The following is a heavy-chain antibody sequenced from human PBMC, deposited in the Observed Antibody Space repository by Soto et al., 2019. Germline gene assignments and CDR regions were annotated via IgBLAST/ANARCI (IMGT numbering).Heavy chain of an antibody. CDR1: GFPFSSYA. V-gene: IGHV3-23*01. CDR2: ISGSGGST. J-gene: IGHJ4*02. Sequence: GGSLRLSCAASGFPFSSYAMSWVRQAPGKGLEWVSAISGSGGSTYYADSVKGRFTISRDNSKNTLYLQMNSLRAEDTAVYYCAKDNEWEHHFDYWGQGTLVTVSS. CDR3: AKDNEWEHHFDY. D-gene: IGHD1-26*01.